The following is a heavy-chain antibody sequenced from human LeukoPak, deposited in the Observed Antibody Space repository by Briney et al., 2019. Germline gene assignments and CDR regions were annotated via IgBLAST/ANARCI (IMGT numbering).Heavy chain of an antibody. CDR3: AGESGFSADF. Sequence: GGSLRLSCAASGFTFSSYSMNWVRQAPGKGLEWVSYISSSSSTIYYADSVKGRFTVSRDNAKNSLYLQMSSLRVEDTAVYYCAGESGFSADFWGEGTLVTVSS. CDR2: ISSSSSTI. D-gene: IGHD3-3*01. J-gene: IGHJ4*01. V-gene: IGHV3-48*04. CDR1: GFTFSSYS.